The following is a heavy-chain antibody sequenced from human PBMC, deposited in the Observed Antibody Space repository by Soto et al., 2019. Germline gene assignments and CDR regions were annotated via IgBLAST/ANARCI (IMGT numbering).Heavy chain of an antibody. Sequence: ASVKVSCKVSGYTLTELSMHWVRQAPGKGLEWMGGFDPEDGETIYAQKFQGRVTMTEDTSTDTAYMELSSLRSEDTAVYYRATDRRLSSSSWPPYYYYGMDVWGQGTTVTVSS. CDR3: ATDRRLSSSSWPPYYYYGMDV. D-gene: IGHD6-13*01. CDR1: GYTLTELS. V-gene: IGHV1-24*01. CDR2: FDPEDGET. J-gene: IGHJ6*02.